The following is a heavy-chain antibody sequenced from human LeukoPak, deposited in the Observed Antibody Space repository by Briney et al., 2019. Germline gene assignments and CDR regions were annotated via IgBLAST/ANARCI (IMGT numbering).Heavy chain of an antibody. CDR3: AGESSISGSYHFDY. V-gene: IGHV4-61*01. CDR1: GGSIGSSSYY. CDR2: IYYSGST. J-gene: IGHJ4*02. Sequence: PSETPSLTCTVSGGSIGSSSYYWGWIRQPPGKGLEWIGYIYYSGSTNYNPSLKSRVTISVDTSKNQFSLKLSSVTAADTAVYYCAGESSISGSYHFDYWGQGTLVTVSS. D-gene: IGHD1-26*01.